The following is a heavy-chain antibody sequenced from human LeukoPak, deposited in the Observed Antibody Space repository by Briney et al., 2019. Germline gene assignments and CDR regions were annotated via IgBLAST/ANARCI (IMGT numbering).Heavy chain of an antibody. V-gene: IGHV4-39*01. J-gene: IGHJ4*02. CDR2: IYYSGST. CDR1: GGSISSSSYY. D-gene: IGHD2-21*02. Sequence: SETLSLTCTVSGGSISSSSYYWGWIHQPPGKGLEWIGSIYYSGSTYYNPSLKSRVTISVDTSKNQFSLKLSSVTAADTAVYYCARVPVAYCGGDCSSDYWGQGTLVTVSS. CDR3: ARVPVAYCGGDCSSDY.